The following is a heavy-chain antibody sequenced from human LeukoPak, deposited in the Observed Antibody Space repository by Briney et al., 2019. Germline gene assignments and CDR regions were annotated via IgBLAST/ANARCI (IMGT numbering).Heavy chain of an antibody. D-gene: IGHD3-22*01. Sequence: PGGSLRLSRAASGFTFDDYAMHWVRQAPGKGLEWVSGVSWNSGSIGYADSVKGRFTTSRDNAKNSLYLQINSLRAEDTAVYYCARDDSSGRYYFDYWGQGTLVTVSS. CDR3: ARDDSSGRYYFDY. CDR1: GFTFDDYA. V-gene: IGHV3-9*01. J-gene: IGHJ4*02. CDR2: VSWNSGSI.